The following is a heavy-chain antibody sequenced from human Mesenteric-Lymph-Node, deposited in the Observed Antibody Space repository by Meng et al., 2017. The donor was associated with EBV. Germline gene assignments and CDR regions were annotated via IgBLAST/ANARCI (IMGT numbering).Heavy chain of an antibody. V-gene: IGHV4-61*08. Sequence: QVQLQQSCPGLVRPSEPLSLPCTVSGASARSGDYDWSWIRQPPGKGLEWSGEVFESGSTNYNPSLKNRVTVSLDKSKNQFSLRLASVTAADTAVYYCARGEGSSSYFDHWGQGTLVTVSS. D-gene: IGHD6-13*01. J-gene: IGHJ4*02. CDR3: ARGEGSSSYFDH. CDR1: GASARSGDYD. CDR2: VFESGST.